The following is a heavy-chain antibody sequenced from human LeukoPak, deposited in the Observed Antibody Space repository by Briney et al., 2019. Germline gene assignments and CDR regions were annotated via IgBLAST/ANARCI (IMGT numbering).Heavy chain of an antibody. D-gene: IGHD3-22*01. CDR3: ARDQKGYYYDSSGYSDY. CDR2: ISSSSSYI. Sequence: GGSLRLSCAASGFTFSNYAMNWVRQAPGKGLEWVSSISSSSSYIYYADSVKGRFTISRDNAKNSLYLQMNSLRAEDTAVYYCARDQKGYYYDSSGYSDYWGQGTLVTVSS. V-gene: IGHV3-21*01. CDR1: GFTFSNYA. J-gene: IGHJ4*02.